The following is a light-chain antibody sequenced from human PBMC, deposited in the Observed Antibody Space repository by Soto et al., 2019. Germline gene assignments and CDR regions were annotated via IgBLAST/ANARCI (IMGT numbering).Light chain of an antibody. J-gene: IGLJ2*01. Sequence: QPVLTQPPSVSGAPGQRVTISCTGTSSNIGAGYDVHWYQHLPGTAPKLLIFGNINRPSGVPGRFSGSKSGTSASLAITGLQAEDEADYYCQSYDSSLSVVFGGGTKLTVL. CDR1: SSNIGAGYD. V-gene: IGLV1-40*01. CDR3: QSYDSSLSVV. CDR2: GNI.